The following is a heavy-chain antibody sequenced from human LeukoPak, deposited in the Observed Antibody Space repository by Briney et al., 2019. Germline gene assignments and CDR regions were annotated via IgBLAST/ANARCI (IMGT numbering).Heavy chain of an antibody. CDR2: IKSRTDGGTT. V-gene: IGHV3-15*01. CDR3: TTGYYYDSSGYVHFDY. Sequence: GGSLRLSCAASGFTFSNAWMSWVRQAPGKGLEWVGRIKSRTDGGTTDYAAPVKGRFTISRDDSKNTLYLQMNSLKTEDTAVYYCTTGYYYDSSGYVHFDYWGQGTLVTVSS. CDR1: GFTFSNAW. D-gene: IGHD3-22*01. J-gene: IGHJ4*02.